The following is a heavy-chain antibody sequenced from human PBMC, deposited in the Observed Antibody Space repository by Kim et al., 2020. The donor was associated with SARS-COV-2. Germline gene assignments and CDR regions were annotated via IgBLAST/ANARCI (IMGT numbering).Heavy chain of an antibody. V-gene: IGHV3-15*01. Sequence: GGSLRLSCAASGFPFSDAWMSWVRQAPGKGLEWVGRIKSKTDGGTRDYAVPVKGRFSISRDDSETTVYLQMNSLKTEDTAVYYCTTDFRSYSMEGPWGQG. CDR1: GFPFSDAW. CDR3: TTDFRSYSMEGP. CDR2: IKSKTDGGTR. D-gene: IGHD5-18*01. J-gene: IGHJ5*01.